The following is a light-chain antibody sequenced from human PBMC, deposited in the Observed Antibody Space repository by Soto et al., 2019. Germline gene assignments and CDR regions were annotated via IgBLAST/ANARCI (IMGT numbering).Light chain of an antibody. CDR1: QYVHTS. Sequence: EIVITQSPGTLSLSPGERVTVSSRASQYVHTSLAWYQQKSGQAPRLLIYGASIRALGVPVRFSDSGSAPELTITIDSPQSEAAEVFSCQQYKQRPPTWTFGQGTKVE. J-gene: IGKJ1*01. CDR2: GAS. CDR3: QQYKQRPPTWT. V-gene: IGKV3-15*01.